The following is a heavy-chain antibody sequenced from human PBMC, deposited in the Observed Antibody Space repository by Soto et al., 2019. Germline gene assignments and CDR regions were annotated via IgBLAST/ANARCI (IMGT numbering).Heavy chain of an antibody. CDR2: INPRDSDV. CDR1: DYTFAAYW. J-gene: IGHJ3*02. V-gene: IGHV5-51*01. D-gene: IGHD3-10*01. CDR3: EVTPYNKDVWSHTYDI. Sequence: GESLKISWKGFDYTFAAYWIGLVRQMPGKGLEWVGVINPRDSDVKYSPPFEGQVTISADKSINTAFLQWRSLKASDTAMSYCEVTPYNKDVWSHTYDIWGQGTMVTVSS.